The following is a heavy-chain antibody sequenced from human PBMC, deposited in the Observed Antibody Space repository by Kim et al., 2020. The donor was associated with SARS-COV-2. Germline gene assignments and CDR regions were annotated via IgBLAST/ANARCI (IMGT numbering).Heavy chain of an antibody. CDR2: INPNSGGT. V-gene: IGHV1-2*06. CDR1: GYTFTGYY. J-gene: IGHJ2*01. Sequence: ASVKVSCKASGYTFTGYYMHWVRQAPGQGLEWMGRINPNSGGTNYAQKFQGRVTMTRDTSISTAYMELSRLRSDDTAVYYCARAKEGIWYFYLWGRGTLVTVSS. CDR3: ARAKEGIWYFYL.